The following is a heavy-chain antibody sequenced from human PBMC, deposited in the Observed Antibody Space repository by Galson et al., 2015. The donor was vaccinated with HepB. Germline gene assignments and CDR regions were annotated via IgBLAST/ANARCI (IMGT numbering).Heavy chain of an antibody. D-gene: IGHD2-21*01. CDR2: IYTNGNT. CDR1: GFTVGANY. CDR3: AKALPRIGDWEYFDY. J-gene: IGHJ4*02. V-gene: IGHV3-53*01. Sequence: SLRLSCAASGFTVGANYMIWVRQAPGKGLEWVSVIYTNGNTYYSDSVKGRFIISRDNSKNTLYLQMNSLRAEDTAVYFCAKALPRIGDWEYFDYWGQGTQVTVSS.